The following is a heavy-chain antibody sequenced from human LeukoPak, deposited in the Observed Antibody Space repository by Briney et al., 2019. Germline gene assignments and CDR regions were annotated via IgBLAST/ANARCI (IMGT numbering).Heavy chain of an antibody. V-gene: IGHV4-59*08. D-gene: IGHD6-19*01. Sequence: SETLSLTCTVSGGSVSSYYWNWIRQPPGKGLEWIGNIYYSGSTNYNPSLKSRVTISVDTSKNQFSLRLSSVTAADTAVYYCASNKGQWLFSDWGQGTLITVSS. CDR1: GGSVSSYY. J-gene: IGHJ4*02. CDR3: ASNKGQWLFSD. CDR2: IYYSGST.